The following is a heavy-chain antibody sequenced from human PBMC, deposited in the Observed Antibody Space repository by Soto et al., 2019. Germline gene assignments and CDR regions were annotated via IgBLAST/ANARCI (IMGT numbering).Heavy chain of an antibody. CDR2: ISSSGSTI. Sequence: PGGSLRLSCAASGFTFSDYYMSWIRQAPGKGLEWVSYISSSGSTIYYADSVKGRFTISRDNAKNSLYLQMNSLRAEDTAVYYCARRMIVVVPAAISDYYYGMDVWGQGTTVTVSS. CDR3: ARRMIVVVPAAISDYYYGMDV. J-gene: IGHJ6*02. CDR1: GFTFSDYY. V-gene: IGHV3-11*01. D-gene: IGHD2-2*01.